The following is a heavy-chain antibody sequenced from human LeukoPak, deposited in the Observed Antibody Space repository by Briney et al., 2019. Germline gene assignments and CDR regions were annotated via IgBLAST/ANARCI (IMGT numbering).Heavy chain of an antibody. CDR2: IGGSGAST. V-gene: IGHV3-23*01. J-gene: IGHJ4*02. CDR3: AKNYYGSGTMGGY. D-gene: IGHD3-10*01. CDR1: GFTFSSFT. Sequence: RGSLRLSCAASGFTFSSFTMTWVRQAPGKGLEWVSTIGGSGASTYYAGSVKGRFTISRDNSKNTLSLQMNSLRAEDSAIYYCAKNYYGSGTMGGYWGQGTLVTVSS.